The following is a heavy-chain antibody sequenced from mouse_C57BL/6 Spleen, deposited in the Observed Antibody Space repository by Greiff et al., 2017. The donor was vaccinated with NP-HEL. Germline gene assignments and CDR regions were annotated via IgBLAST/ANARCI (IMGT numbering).Heavy chain of an antibody. V-gene: IGHV1-80*01. CDR3: ARKRELGDYYAMDY. D-gene: IGHD4-1*01. J-gene: IGHJ4*01. CDR2: IYPGDGDT. Sequence: QVQLQQSGAELVKPGASVKISCKASGYAFSSYWMNWVKQRPGKGLEWIGQIYPGDGDTNYNGKFKGKATLTADKSSSTAYMQLSSLTSEDSAVYFCARKRELGDYYAMDYWGQGTSVTVSS. CDR1: GYAFSSYW.